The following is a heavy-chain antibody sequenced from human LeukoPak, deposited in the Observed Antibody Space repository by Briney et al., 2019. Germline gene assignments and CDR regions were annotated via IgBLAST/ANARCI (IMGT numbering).Heavy chain of an antibody. CDR2: ISVYNGET. V-gene: IGHV1-18*01. CDR3: ARVIIAAARRFDP. Sequence: EASVKVSCKASGYTFTSYGISWVRQAPGQGLEWMGWISVYNGETSYAQKFQGRVTMTTDTSTSTAYMELRSLRSDDTAVYYCARVIIAAARRFDPWDQGTLVTVSS. D-gene: IGHD6-13*01. CDR1: GYTFTSYG. J-gene: IGHJ5*02.